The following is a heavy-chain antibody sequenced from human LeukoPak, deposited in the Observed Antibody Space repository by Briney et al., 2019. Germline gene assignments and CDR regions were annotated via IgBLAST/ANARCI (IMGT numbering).Heavy chain of an antibody. CDR2: IIPIFGTA. CDR3: ARGFYGSGSYYNPNWFDP. D-gene: IGHD3-10*01. Sequence: SVKVSCKASGGTFSSYAISWVRQAPGQGLEWMGGIIPIFGTANYAQKFQGRVTITTDESTSTAYMELSSQRSEDTAVYYCARGFYGSGSYYNPNWFDPWGQGTLVTVSS. V-gene: IGHV1-69*05. J-gene: IGHJ5*02. CDR1: GGTFSSYA.